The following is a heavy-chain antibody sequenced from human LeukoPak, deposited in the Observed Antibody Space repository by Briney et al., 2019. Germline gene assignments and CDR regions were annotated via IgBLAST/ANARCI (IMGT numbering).Heavy chain of an antibody. D-gene: IGHD3-22*01. CDR3: ARDGDYYDSSGYQNY. J-gene: IGHJ4*02. Sequence: ASVTVSYKASGYTFTSYGISWVRQAPGQGLEWMGWISAYNGNTNYAQKLQGRVTMTTDTSTSTAYMELRSLRSDDTTVYYCARDGDYYDSSGYQNYWGQGTLVTVSS. V-gene: IGHV1-18*01. CDR1: GYTFTSYG. CDR2: ISAYNGNT.